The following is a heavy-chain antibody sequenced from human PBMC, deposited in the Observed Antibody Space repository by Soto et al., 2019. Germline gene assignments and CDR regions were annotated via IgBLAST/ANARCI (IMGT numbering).Heavy chain of an antibody. D-gene: IGHD7-27*01. J-gene: IGHJ6*03. V-gene: IGHV4-59*01. CDR1: GGSISRYY. CDR2: IYYSGST. Sequence: SKTLSLTCTVSGGSISRYYWSWIRQPPGKGLEWIGYIYYSGSTNYNPSLKSRVTIPVDTSKNQFSLKLSFVTAADTAVYYCARLAKLGHYYMDVWSKGTTVTVS. CDR3: ARLAKLGHYYMDV.